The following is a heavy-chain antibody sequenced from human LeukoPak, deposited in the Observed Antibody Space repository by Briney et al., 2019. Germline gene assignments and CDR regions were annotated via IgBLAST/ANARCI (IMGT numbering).Heavy chain of an antibody. Sequence: ASETLSLTCTVSGGSISSSSYYWGWIRQPPGKGLEWIGSIYYSGSTYYNPSLKSRVTISVDTSKNQFSLKLSSVTAADTAVYYCARQLGSIQLWYYYYYGMDVWGQGTTVTVSS. CDR3: ARQLGSIQLWYYYYYGMDV. CDR2: IYYSGST. CDR1: GGSISSSSYY. V-gene: IGHV4-39*01. D-gene: IGHD5-18*01. J-gene: IGHJ6*02.